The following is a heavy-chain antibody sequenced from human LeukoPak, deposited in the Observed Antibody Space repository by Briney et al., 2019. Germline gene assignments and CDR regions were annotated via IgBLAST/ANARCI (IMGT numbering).Heavy chain of an antibody. CDR1: GYTFTSYG. CDR3: ARDTAMVTLNY. V-gene: IGHV1-18*01. J-gene: IGHJ4*02. D-gene: IGHD5-18*01. CDR2: ISAYNGNT. Sequence: ASVKVSCKASGYTFTSYGISWVRQAPGQGLEWMGWISAYNGNTNYAQKLQGRVTMTTDTPTSTAYMELRSLGSDDTAVYYCARDTAMVTLNYWGQGTLVTVSS.